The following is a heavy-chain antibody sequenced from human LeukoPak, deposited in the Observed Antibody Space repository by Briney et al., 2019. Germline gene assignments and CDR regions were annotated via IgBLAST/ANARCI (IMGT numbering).Heavy chain of an antibody. V-gene: IGHV4-31*03. CDR2: IYYSGST. CDR3: VRDGGYGSGSYYIDY. J-gene: IGHJ4*02. Sequence: SETLSLTCTVSGGSISSSSYYWSWIRQHPGKGLEWVGYIYYSGSTSYNPSLKSRLTMSVDTSKNQFSLKLSSVTAADTAVYYCVRDGGYGSGSYYIDYWGQGTLVTVSS. CDR1: GGSISSSSYY. D-gene: IGHD3-10*01.